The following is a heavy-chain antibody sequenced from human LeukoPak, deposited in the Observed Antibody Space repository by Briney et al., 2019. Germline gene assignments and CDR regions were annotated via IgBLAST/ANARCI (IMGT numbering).Heavy chain of an antibody. J-gene: IGHJ5*02. V-gene: IGHV3-66*01. CDR1: GFTFNTYS. Sequence: GGSLRLSCAASGFTFNTYSMSWVRQAPGKGLEWVSVIYSGGSTYYADSVKGRFTISRDNSKNTLYLQMNSLRAEDTAVYYCARDSGDLWGQGTLVTVSS. CDR3: ARDSGDL. CDR2: IYSGGST.